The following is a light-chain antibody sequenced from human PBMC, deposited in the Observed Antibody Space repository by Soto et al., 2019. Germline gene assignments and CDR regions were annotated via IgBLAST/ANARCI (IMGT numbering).Light chain of an antibody. J-gene: IGKJ1*01. CDR2: KAS. CDR1: QSISSR. Sequence: DIQMTQSPSTLSASAGDRVTIACRASQSISSRLAWYQQKPGKAPNLLIYKASSLESGVPSRFSGSGSGTEFTLTISSLQPDDFATYYFQQYNSYSLTFGQGTKVEIK. CDR3: QQYNSYSLT. V-gene: IGKV1-5*03.